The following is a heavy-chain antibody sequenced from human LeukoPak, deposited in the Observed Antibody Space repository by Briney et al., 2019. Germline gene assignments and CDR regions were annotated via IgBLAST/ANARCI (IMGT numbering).Heavy chain of an antibody. CDR1: VGSFSGYY. J-gene: IGHJ2*01. CDR3: ARGRYFDL. V-gene: IGHV4-34*01. CDR2: IDHGGST. Sequence: SETLSLTCAVYVGSFSGYYWSWIRQPPGKGLEWIGEIDHGGSTNYNPSLKSRVTISVDTSKNQFSLKLSSVTAADTAVYYCARGRYFDLWGHGTLVTVSS.